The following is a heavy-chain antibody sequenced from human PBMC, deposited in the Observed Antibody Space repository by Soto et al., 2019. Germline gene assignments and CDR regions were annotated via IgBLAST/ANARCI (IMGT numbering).Heavy chain of an antibody. CDR2: ISYDSDTI. Sequence: PGGSLRLSCAGSGFTFGTYSMNWVRQAAGKGLEWIAYISYDSDTIQYADSVKGRFTFSRDNAKNSLYLQMNSLRDEDTAVYYCARLYYDYVWGQGTTVTVSS. CDR3: ARLYYDYV. CDR1: GFTFGTYS. V-gene: IGHV3-48*02. D-gene: IGHD3-3*01. J-gene: IGHJ6*02.